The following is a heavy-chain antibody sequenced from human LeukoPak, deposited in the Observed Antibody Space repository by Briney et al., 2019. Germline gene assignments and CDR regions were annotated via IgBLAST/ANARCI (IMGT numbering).Heavy chain of an antibody. J-gene: IGHJ6*02. CDR2: INPSGGNT. Sequence: ASVKVSCKASGYTFTSYYMHWVRQAPGQGLEWMGIINPSGGNTSYAQKFQGRVTMTRDTSTSTVYMELSSLRSEDTAVYYCARESGEGITMIVVAVPDGMDVWGQGTTVTVSS. CDR3: ARESGEGITMIVVAVPDGMDV. V-gene: IGHV1-46*01. CDR1: GYTFTSYY. D-gene: IGHD3-22*01.